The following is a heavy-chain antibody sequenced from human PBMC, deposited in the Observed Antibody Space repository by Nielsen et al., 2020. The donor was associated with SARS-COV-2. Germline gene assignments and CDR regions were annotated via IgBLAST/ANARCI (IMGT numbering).Heavy chain of an antibody. CDR2: ISHSGST. D-gene: IGHD3-3*01. CDR3: ARGETIFGVVSRGMDV. V-gene: IGHV4-34*09. Sequence: WIRQPPGKGLEWIGGISHSGSTNNNVSLKSRVAISVDTSKNQFSLKLSSVTAADTAVYYCARGETIFGVVSRGMDVWGQGTTVTVSS. J-gene: IGHJ6*02.